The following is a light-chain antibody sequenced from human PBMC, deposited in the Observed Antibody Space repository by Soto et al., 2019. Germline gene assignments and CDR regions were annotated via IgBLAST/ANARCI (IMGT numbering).Light chain of an antibody. J-gene: IGLJ1*01. V-gene: IGLV2-23*01. Sequence: QSALTQPASVSASPGQSITIPCTGTSSDVGSYNLVSWFQQHPGKVPKLLIYDGTKRPLGLSDRFSGSKSGNTASLTTSGLQGEDEADYYCYSYAGENLYVFGTGTKLTVL. CDR2: DGT. CDR3: YSYAGENLYV. CDR1: SSDVGSYNL.